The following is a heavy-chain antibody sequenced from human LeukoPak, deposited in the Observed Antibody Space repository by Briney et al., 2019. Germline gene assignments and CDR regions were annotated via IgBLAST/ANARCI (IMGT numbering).Heavy chain of an antibody. CDR1: GFTLSSYG. J-gene: IGHJ4*02. V-gene: IGHV3-23*01. D-gene: IGHD3-10*01. CDR3: AKDMAAYYYASGNIDY. Sequence: PGGTLRLACAAAGFTLSSYGMSSVRQDAGKGREWVSAISGSGGSTYYADSVKGRFTISRDNTKNSLYLQMNSLRAADTALYYCAKDMAAYYYASGNIDYWGQGTLVTVSS. CDR2: ISGSGGST.